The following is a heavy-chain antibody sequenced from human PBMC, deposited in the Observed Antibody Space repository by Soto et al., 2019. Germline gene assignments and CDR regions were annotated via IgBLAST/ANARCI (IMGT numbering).Heavy chain of an antibody. J-gene: IGHJ4*02. V-gene: IGHV1-46*03. D-gene: IGHD6-19*01. CDR3: ARDHRKSIAVANFDY. CDR1: GYTFTSYY. Sequence: ASVKVCCKASGYTFTSYYMHWVRQAPGQGLEWMGIINPSGGSTSYAQKFQGRVTMTRDTSTSTVYMELSSLRSEDTAVYYCARDHRKSIAVANFDYWGQGTLVTVSS. CDR2: INPSGGST.